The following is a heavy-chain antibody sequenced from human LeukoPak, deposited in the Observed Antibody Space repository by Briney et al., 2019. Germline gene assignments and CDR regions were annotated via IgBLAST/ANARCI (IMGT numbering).Heavy chain of an antibody. D-gene: IGHD6-13*01. CDR3: ARIAAAANRGAFDI. Sequence: ASVKVSCKASGGTFSSYAISWVRQAPEQGLEWMGWISAYNGNTNYAQKLQGRVTMTTDTSTSTAYMELRSLRSDDTAVYYCARIAAAANRGAFDIWGQGTMVTVSS. CDR1: GGTFSSYA. V-gene: IGHV1-18*01. J-gene: IGHJ3*02. CDR2: ISAYNGNT.